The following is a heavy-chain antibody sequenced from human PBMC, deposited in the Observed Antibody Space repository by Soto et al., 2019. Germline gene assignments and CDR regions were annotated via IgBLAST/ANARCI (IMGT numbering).Heavy chain of an antibody. CDR1: GFTFSNFG. Sequence: QVQLVESGGGVVQPGRSLRLSCAASGFTFSNFGMHWVRQAPGKGLEGVAVISYDGSDKYYSDSEKCRFTISRDNSKNTLFLQMNSLRVEDTAVYYCAKGREVARQKLDYWDQGTLVTVSS. CDR3: AKGREVARQKLDY. V-gene: IGHV3-30*18. D-gene: IGHD2-15*01. CDR2: ISYDGSDK. J-gene: IGHJ4*02.